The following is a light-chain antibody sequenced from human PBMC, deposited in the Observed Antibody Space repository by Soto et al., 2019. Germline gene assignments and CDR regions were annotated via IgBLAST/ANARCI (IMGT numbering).Light chain of an antibody. J-gene: IGKJ1*01. Sequence: EIVLTQSPGTLSLSPGERATLSCGASQRVTSNYLAWYQQKPGQAPRLLIYGSSTRATGIPDRFTGRGSGTDFTLTISRLEPEDFAIYYCQHYVTSLTTFGQGTRVEIK. V-gene: IGKV3-20*01. CDR1: QRVTSNY. CDR3: QHYVTSLTT. CDR2: GSS.